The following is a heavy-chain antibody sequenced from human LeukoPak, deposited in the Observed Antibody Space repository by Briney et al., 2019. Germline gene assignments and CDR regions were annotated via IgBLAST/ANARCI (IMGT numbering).Heavy chain of an antibody. J-gene: IGHJ5*02. V-gene: IGHV4-59*08. CDR2: IYYSGST. Sequence: GSLRLTCTVSGGSISSYYWSWIRQPPGKGLEWIGYIYYSGSTNYNPSLKSRVTISVDTSKNQFSLKLSSVTAADTAVYYCARHDVASGGDGEFDPWGQGTLVTVSS. CDR3: ARHDVASGGDGEFDP. D-gene: IGHD2-21*02. CDR1: GGSISSYY.